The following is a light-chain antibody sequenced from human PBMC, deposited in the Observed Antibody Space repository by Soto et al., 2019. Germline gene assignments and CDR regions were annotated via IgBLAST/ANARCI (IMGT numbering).Light chain of an antibody. V-gene: IGKV1-6*01. CDR1: QGIKNN. CDR2: GAS. CDR3: LQDYRYSRT. Sequence: AIQMTQSPSTLSVSLGERATISCTASQGIKNNLAWYQQKPGQAPKLLIFGASSLPIGVPSRFSGSGSGTDFTLTISSLQPEDVAAYYCLQDYRYSRTFGQGTKVDI. J-gene: IGKJ1*01.